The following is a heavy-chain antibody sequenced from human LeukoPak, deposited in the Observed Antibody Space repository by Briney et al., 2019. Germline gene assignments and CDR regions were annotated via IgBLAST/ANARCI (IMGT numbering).Heavy chain of an antibody. CDR3: ATGSGT. CDR2: IGGSGSST. CDR1: GFTFNSYA. V-gene: IGHV3-23*01. J-gene: IGHJ5*02. Sequence: GGSLRLSCAASGFTFNSYAMSWVRQAPGKGLEWVSAIGGSGSSTYYTDSVKGRFTISRDNSKNTLYLRMNSLRAEDTTVYYCATGSGTWGQGTRVTVSS.